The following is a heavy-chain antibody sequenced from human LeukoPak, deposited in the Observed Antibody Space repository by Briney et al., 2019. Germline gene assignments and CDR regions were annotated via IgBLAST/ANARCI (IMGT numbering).Heavy chain of an antibody. D-gene: IGHD3-16*01. Sequence: GGSLRLSCAASGFTFSSYAMTWVRQAPGKGLEWVSTIRGSGDNTYYADSVKGRFAISRDNPKNMLYLQMNSLRAEDTAIYYCAKGQDMSWGKYFDYWGQGTLVAVSS. CDR1: GFTFSSYA. V-gene: IGHV3-23*01. CDR3: AKGQDMSWGKYFDY. CDR2: IRGSGDNT. J-gene: IGHJ4*02.